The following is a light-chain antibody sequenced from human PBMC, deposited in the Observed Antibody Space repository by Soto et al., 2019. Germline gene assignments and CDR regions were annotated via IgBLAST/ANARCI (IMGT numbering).Light chain of an antibody. CDR3: QQYGNSPWT. Sequence: EIVLTQSPGTLSLSPGGRATLSCRASQSVTSNYLAWYQQRPGQAPRLLIYGASIRATGIPDTFSGGGSGTDFTLTISRLEPEDFAVYYCQQYGNSPWTFGQGTKVEIK. V-gene: IGKV3-20*01. J-gene: IGKJ1*01. CDR1: QSVTSNY. CDR2: GAS.